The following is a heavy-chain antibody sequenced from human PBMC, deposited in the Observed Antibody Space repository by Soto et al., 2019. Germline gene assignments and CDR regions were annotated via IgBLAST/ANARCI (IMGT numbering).Heavy chain of an antibody. D-gene: IGHD3-16*01. CDR3: ATRLSVSYGPLFDQ. CDR1: GDSVSSHY. J-gene: IGHJ4*02. V-gene: IGHV4-4*07. Sequence: KTSETLSLTCTVSGDSVSSHYWSWIRQPAGKGLEWLGRLYNDERTNYNPSLKSRVTMSMDTSKNQFSLKLTSVTAADSAVYFCATRLSVSYGPLFDQWGQGTLVTVSS. CDR2: LYNDERT.